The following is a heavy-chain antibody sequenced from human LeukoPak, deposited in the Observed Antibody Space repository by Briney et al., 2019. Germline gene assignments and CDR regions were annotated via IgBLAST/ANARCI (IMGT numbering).Heavy chain of an antibody. D-gene: IGHD6-19*01. CDR2: IYYSGST. J-gene: IGHJ4*02. CDR1: GGSISSYY. Sequence: MPSETLSLTCTVSGGSISSYYWSWIRQPSGKGLEWIGYIYYSGSTNYNPSLKSRVTISVDTSKNQFSLKLSSVTAADTAVYYCARVIAVAGGVPPRYFDYWGQGTLVTVSS. V-gene: IGHV4-59*01. CDR3: ARVIAVAGGVPPRYFDY.